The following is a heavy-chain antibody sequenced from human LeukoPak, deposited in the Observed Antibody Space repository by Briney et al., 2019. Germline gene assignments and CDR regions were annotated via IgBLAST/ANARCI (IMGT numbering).Heavy chain of an antibody. CDR2: IYSAGAT. CDR3: ARVDIYGSGSYCFDH. V-gene: IGHV3-66*01. D-gene: IGHD3-10*01. CDR1: GITVSSNF. J-gene: IGHJ4*02. Sequence: GGSLRLSCAASGITVSSNFMSWVRQVPGKGLEWVSIIYSAGATYDADSVTGRFTISRDTSKNMLYLEMNSLRPEDTAVYFCARVDIYGSGSYCFDHWGQGTLVAVSS.